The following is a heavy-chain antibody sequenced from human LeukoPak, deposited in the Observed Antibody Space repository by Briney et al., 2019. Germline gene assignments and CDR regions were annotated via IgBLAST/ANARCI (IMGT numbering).Heavy chain of an antibody. CDR2: ISASGGST. D-gene: IGHD6-13*01. CDR3: AKGPRQQLVTRFDN. Sequence: GGSLRLSCAASGFTFSTYAMSWVRQAPRKGLEWVSDISASGGSTYYADSVKGRFTVSRDNSKNTLYLQMSSLRADDTAVYYCAKGPRQQLVTRFDNWGQGSLLTVSS. CDR1: GFTFSTYA. V-gene: IGHV3-23*01. J-gene: IGHJ4*02.